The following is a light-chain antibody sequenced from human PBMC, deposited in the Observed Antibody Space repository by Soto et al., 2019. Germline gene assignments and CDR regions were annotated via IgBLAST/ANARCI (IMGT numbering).Light chain of an antibody. J-gene: IGKJ3*01. V-gene: IGKV1-33*01. CDR1: QDISSY. CDR3: QQDLRPPLT. Sequence: DIQMTPSPSSLSASVGDRVTITCQASQDISSYLNWYQQKPGKAPKLLIYDASNLETGVPSRFSGSGSGTDFTLTISSLQPEDFATYYCQQDLRPPLTFGPGTKVDI. CDR2: DAS.